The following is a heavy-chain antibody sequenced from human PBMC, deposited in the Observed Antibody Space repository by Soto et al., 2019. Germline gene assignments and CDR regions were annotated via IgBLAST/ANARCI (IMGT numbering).Heavy chain of an antibody. CDR3: AREEGYCGGGGCNRGAFDL. V-gene: IGHV3-21*01. J-gene: IGHJ3*01. CDR1: GPTFSGYS. Sequence: EEQLVESGGGLVKPGGSTRLSCAASGPTFSGYSFLWVRQAPGRGLEWVSFISNGDNHVFYADSVKGRFTISRDNANKLVYLQMNSLRAEDTAVYYCAREEGYCGGGGCNRGAFDLWGQGTMVTVSS. CDR2: ISNGDNHV. D-gene: IGHD2-15*01.